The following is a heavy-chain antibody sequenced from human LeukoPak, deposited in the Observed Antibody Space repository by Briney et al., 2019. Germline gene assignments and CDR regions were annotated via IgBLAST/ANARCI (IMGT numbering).Heavy chain of an antibody. CDR1: GYTFTSYG. CDR2: ISAYNGNT. Sequence: EASVKVSCKASGYTFTSYGISWVRQAPGQGLEWMGWISAYNGNTNYAQKLQGRVTMTTEPSTSTAYIELRSLRSDDTAVYYCARALPYIVGATTNAFDIWGQGTMVTVSS. V-gene: IGHV1-18*01. J-gene: IGHJ3*02. CDR3: ARALPYIVGATTNAFDI. D-gene: IGHD1-26*01.